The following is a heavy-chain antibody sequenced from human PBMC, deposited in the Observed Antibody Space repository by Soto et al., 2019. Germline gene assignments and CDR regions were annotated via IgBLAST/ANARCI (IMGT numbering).Heavy chain of an antibody. J-gene: IGHJ6*02. CDR2: ISAYNGNT. D-gene: IGHD6-13*01. CDR3: ARDGYSSSWYRGSYDYYYGMDV. CDR1: GYTFTSYG. Sequence: EASVKVSCKASGYTFTSYGISWVRQAPGQGLEWMGWISAYNGNTNYAQKLQGRVTMTTDTSTSTAYMELRSLRSDDTAVYYCARDGYSSSWYRGSYDYYYGMDVWGQGTTVTVSS. V-gene: IGHV1-18*01.